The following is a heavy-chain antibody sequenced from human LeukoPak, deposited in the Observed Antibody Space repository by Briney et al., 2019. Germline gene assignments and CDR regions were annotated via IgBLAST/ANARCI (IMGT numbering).Heavy chain of an antibody. J-gene: IGHJ5*02. CDR1: GYTFTGYY. D-gene: IGHD2-2*01. CDR3: ARGSHTRLYCSSTSCGKGNWFDP. CDR2: INPNSGGT. V-gene: IGHV1-2*02. Sequence: ASVKVSCKASGYTFTGYYMHWVRQAPGQGLGWMGWINPNSGGTNYAQKFQGRVTMTRDTSISTAYMELSRLRSDDTAVYYCARGSHTRLYCSSTSCGKGNWFDPWGQGTLVTVSS.